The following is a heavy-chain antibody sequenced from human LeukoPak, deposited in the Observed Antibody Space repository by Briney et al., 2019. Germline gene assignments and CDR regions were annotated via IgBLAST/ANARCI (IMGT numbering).Heavy chain of an antibody. Sequence: SETLSLTCTVSGGSISSYYWSWIRQPPGKGLEWIGYVYYSGTTNYNPSLKSRVSISVDTSKNQFSLKLTSVTAADTAVYYCARDGGIVVVVAAEDAFDIWGQGTMVTVSS. CDR1: GGSISSYY. CDR3: ARDGGIVVVVAAEDAFDI. V-gene: IGHV4-59*01. D-gene: IGHD2-15*01. CDR2: VYYSGTT. J-gene: IGHJ3*02.